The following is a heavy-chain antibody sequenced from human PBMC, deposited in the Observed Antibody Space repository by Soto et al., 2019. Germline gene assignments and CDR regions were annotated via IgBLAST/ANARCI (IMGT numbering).Heavy chain of an antibody. CDR2: IWYDGSNK. Sequence: QVQLVESGGGVVQPGRSLRLSCAASGFTFSSYDMHWVRQAPGKGLEWVAVIWYDGSNKYYADSVKGRFTISRDNSKNTLYLQMNSLRAEDTAVYYCARDLGYDYDILTASDYWGQGTLVTVSS. D-gene: IGHD3-9*01. CDR3: ARDLGYDYDILTASDY. V-gene: IGHV3-33*01. CDR1: GFTFSSYD. J-gene: IGHJ4*02.